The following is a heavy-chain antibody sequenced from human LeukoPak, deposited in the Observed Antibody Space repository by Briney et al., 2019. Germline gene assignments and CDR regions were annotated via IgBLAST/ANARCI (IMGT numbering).Heavy chain of an antibody. D-gene: IGHD2-2*03. CDR3: ARDMRAMDIVVVPAAIHMDV. J-gene: IGHJ6*03. CDR1: GYTFTGYY. Sequence: SVKVSCKASGYTFTGYYMHWVRQAPGQGLEWMGWINPNSGGTNYAQKFQGRVTMTRDTSISTAYMELSRLRSDDTAVYYCARDMRAMDIVVVPAAIHMDVWGKGTTVTVSS. CDR2: INPNSGGT. V-gene: IGHV1-2*02.